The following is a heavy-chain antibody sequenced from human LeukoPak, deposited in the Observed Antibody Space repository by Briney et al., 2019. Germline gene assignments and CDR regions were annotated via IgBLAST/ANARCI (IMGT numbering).Heavy chain of an antibody. J-gene: IGHJ4*02. Sequence: PGGSLRLPCAASGFTFRSDAMSWVREAPGKGVEWVSAISGSGGRTYYADSMKGGFTISRYNSKNTLYLQMNSLIAEDTAVYYCAKDHYDYVWGSYRPSFTAGLVWGQGTLVTVSS. CDR3: AKDHYDYVWGSYRPSFTAGLV. D-gene: IGHD3-16*02. CDR1: GFTFRSDA. V-gene: IGHV3-23*01. CDR2: ISGSGGRT.